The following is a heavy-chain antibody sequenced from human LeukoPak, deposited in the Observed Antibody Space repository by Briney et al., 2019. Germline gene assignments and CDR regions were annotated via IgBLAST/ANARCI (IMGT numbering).Heavy chain of an antibody. Sequence: ASVKASCKASGYTFTSYDINWVRQATGQGLEWMGWMNPNSGNTGYAQKFQGRVTMTRNTSISTAYMELSSLRSEDTAVYYCARHWRTYYYGSGSPDYWGQGTLVTVSS. CDR2: MNPNSGNT. CDR1: GYTFTSYD. V-gene: IGHV1-8*01. D-gene: IGHD3-10*01. J-gene: IGHJ4*02. CDR3: ARHWRTYYYGSGSPDY.